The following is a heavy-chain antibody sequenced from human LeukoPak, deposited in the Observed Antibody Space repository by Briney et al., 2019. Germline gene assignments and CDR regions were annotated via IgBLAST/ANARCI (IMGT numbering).Heavy chain of an antibody. Sequence: GSSVKVSCKASGGTFSSYAISWVRQAPGQGLEWMGGIIPIFGTANYAQKFQGRVTITADGSMSTAYMELSSLRSEDTAVYYCASGEVPAATIDYWGQGTLVTASS. J-gene: IGHJ4*02. V-gene: IGHV1-69*01. CDR3: ASGEVPAATIDY. CDR2: IIPIFGTA. D-gene: IGHD2-2*01. CDR1: GGTFSSYA.